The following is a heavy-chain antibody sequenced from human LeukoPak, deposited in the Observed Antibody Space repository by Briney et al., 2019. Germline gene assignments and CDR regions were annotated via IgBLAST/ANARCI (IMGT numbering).Heavy chain of an antibody. Sequence: SETLSLTCTVSGGSINSYYWSWIRQPPGKGLEWIGYIYYSGSTNYNPSLKSRVTISVDTSKNQFSLKLSSVTAADTAVYYCARVISVNWFDPWGQGTLVTVSS. J-gene: IGHJ5*02. CDR2: IYYSGST. V-gene: IGHV4-59*01. CDR1: GGSINSYY. CDR3: ARVISVNWFDP.